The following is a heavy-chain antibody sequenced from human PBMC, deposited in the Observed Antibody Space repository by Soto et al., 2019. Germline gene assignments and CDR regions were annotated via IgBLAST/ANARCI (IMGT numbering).Heavy chain of an antibody. CDR3: AETTYYYGSGSYYRWLGP. CDR1: GGSFSGYY. CDR2: INHSGST. J-gene: IGHJ5*02. Sequence: PSETLSLTCAVHGGSFSGYYWSWIRQPPGKGLEWIGEINHSGSTNYNPSLKSRVTISVDTSKNYFSLNLSSLTAADTAVFYCAETTYYYGSGSYYRWLGPWGHGTLVTVSS. V-gene: IGHV4-34*01. D-gene: IGHD3-10*01.